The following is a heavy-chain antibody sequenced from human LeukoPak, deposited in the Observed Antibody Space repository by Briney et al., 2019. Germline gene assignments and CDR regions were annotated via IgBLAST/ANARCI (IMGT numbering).Heavy chain of an antibody. J-gene: IGHJ3*02. CDR3: ARDEWHYDAGGFYYGAFDI. D-gene: IGHD3-22*01. Sequence: GGSLRLSCAASGFTFSTYGLHWVRQAPGKGLEWVALIWFDGSNKYYADSVKGRFTISRDNSKNTLYLQMGSLRAEDTAVYYCARDEWHYDAGGFYYGAFDIWGQGTMVTVFS. CDR1: GFTFSTYG. CDR2: IWFDGSNK. V-gene: IGHV3-33*01.